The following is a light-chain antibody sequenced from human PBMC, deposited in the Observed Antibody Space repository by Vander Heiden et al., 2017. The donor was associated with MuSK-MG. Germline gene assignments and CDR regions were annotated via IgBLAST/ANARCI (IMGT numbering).Light chain of an antibody. CDR3: QVWDSSSHQVV. J-gene: IGLJ2*01. CDR1: NIGSKS. Sequence: SYVLTQPPSVSVAPGKTARITCGGNNIGSKSVHWYQQKPGQAPVLVIYYDSDRPSGIPERFSGSNSGNTATLTISRVEAGDEADYYCQVWDSSSHQVVFGGGTKL. V-gene: IGLV3-21*04. CDR2: YDS.